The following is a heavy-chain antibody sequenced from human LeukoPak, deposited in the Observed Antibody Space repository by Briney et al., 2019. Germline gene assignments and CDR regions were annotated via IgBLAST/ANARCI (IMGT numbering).Heavy chain of an antibody. CDR3: ARLVGLSTTASY. Sequence: ASVKVSCKASGYTFIGYYLHWVRQAPGQGLEWMGWINPTTGGTNYAQKFQDRVTMTRDTSTNTAYMGLGRLTSDDTAVYYCARLVGLSTTASYWGQGTQVIVSS. D-gene: IGHD5/OR15-5a*01. CDR1: GYTFIGYY. CDR2: INPTTGGT. V-gene: IGHV1-2*02. J-gene: IGHJ4*02.